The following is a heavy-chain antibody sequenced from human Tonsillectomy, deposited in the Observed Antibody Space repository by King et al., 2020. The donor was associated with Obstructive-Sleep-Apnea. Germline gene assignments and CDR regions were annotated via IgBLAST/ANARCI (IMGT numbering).Heavy chain of an antibody. D-gene: IGHD5-18*01. Sequence: QLQESGPGLVEPSQTLSLTCTVSGGSINSGDYYWSWIRQHPGRGLEWIGYIYYSGSSHYNPSLKSRLTISVDTSKNQFSLRLTSVTAADTAVYYCARNPYSYGFVSWFDPWGQGTLVTVSS. V-gene: IGHV4-31*03. CDR1: GGSINSGDYY. CDR3: ARNPYSYGFVSWFDP. CDR2: IYYSGSS. J-gene: IGHJ5*02.